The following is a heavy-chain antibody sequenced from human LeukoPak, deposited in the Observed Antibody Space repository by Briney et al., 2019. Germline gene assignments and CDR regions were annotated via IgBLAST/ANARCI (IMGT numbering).Heavy chain of an antibody. CDR3: ARAILLWFGESPGMDV. J-gene: IGHJ6*02. CDR1: GFTFSSYS. Sequence: PGGSLRLSCAASGFTFSSYSMNWVRQAPGKGLEWVSYISSSSTIYYADSVKGRFTISRDNAKNSLYLQMNSLRAEDTAVYYCARAILLWFGESPGMDVWGQGTTVTVSS. CDR2: ISSSSTI. V-gene: IGHV3-48*01. D-gene: IGHD3-10*01.